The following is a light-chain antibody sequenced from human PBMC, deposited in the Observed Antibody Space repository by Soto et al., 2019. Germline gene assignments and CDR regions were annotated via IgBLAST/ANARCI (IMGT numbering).Light chain of an antibody. CDR3: QQLNSYPLT. CDR2: AAS. V-gene: IGKV1-9*01. J-gene: IGKJ4*01. CDR1: QSVSNNY. Sequence: LTQSPGTLSLSPWERATLSCRASQSVSNNYLAWYQQKPGKAPKLLIYAASTLQSGVPSRFSGSGSGTEFTLTLSSLQPEDFATYHCQQLNSYPLTFGAGTKADI.